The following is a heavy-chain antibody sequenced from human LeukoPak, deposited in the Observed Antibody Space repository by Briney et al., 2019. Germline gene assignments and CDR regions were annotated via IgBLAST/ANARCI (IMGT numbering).Heavy chain of an antibody. CDR2: IYYSGST. V-gene: IGHV4-59*01. CDR3: ARMYSSGWYTY. D-gene: IGHD6-19*01. Sequence: PSETLSLTCNVSGGSISSYYWSWIRQPPGKGLEWIGYIYYSGSTNYNPSLKSRVTISVDTSKNQFSLKLSSVTAADTAVYYCARMYSSGWYTYWGQGTLVTVSS. CDR1: GGSISSYY. J-gene: IGHJ4*02.